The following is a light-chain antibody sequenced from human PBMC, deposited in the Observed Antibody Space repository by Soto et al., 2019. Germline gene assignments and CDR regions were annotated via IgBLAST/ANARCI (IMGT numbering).Light chain of an antibody. CDR1: QTILYNSNNRNY. CDR3: QQSHSTPRT. V-gene: IGKV4-1*01. Sequence: DIVMTQSPDSLAVSLGERATINCKSSQTILYNSNNRNYLSWYQQKPGSPPKLLIYWASTRESGVPDRFSGSGSGTDFTLTISSLQAEDVAVYYCQQSHSTPRTFGGGTKVEIK. J-gene: IGKJ4*01. CDR2: WAS.